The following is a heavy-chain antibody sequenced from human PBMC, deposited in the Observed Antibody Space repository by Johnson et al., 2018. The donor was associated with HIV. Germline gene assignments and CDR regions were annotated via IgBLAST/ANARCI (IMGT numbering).Heavy chain of an antibody. CDR1: GFTFSYAW. V-gene: IGHV3-15*01. D-gene: IGHD3-3*01. J-gene: IGHJ3*02. Sequence: VQLVESGGGLVKTGGSLRLSCAASGFTFSYAWMSWVRQAPGKGLEWIGRIKSKTDGGTAEYAAPVKDRFTIPRDDSKNTVYLQMNSLTTEDTASYYCATYRSRITMYVEIKGGAFDIWGQGTMVTVSS. CDR3: ATYRSRITMYVEIKGGAFDI. CDR2: IKSKTDGGTA.